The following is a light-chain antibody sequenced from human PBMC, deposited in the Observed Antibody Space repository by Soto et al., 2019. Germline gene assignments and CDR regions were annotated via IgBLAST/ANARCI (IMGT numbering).Light chain of an antibody. CDR1: SSDVGGYNY. Sequence: QSALTQPASVSGSPGQSITISCTGTSSDVGGYNYVSWYQQHPGKAPKLMSYEVSNRPSGVSNRFSGSKSGNTASLTISGLQSEDEADYYCSSYTSSSTYVFGTGTKLTVL. CDR3: SSYTSSSTYV. CDR2: EVS. V-gene: IGLV2-14*01. J-gene: IGLJ1*01.